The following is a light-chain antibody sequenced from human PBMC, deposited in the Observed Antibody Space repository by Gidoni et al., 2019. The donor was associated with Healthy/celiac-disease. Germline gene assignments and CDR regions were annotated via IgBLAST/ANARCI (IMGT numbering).Light chain of an antibody. J-gene: IGKJ4*01. CDR3: QQRSNWQLT. Sequence: EIVLPQSPVTLSLSPGERATLSCRASQSVSSYLAWYQQKPGQAPRRRIYDASNRATGIPARFSGSVSGTDFTLTISSLEPEDFAVYYCQQRSNWQLTCGGGTKVEIK. V-gene: IGKV3-11*01. CDR2: DAS. CDR1: QSVSSY.